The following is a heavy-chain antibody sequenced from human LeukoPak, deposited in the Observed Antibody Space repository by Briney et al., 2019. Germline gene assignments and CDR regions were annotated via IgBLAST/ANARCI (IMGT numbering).Heavy chain of an antibody. J-gene: IGHJ4*02. V-gene: IGHV1-2*02. Sequence: GASVKVSCKASGYTFTGYYMHWARQAPGQGLEWMGWINPNSGGTNYAQKFQGRVTMTRDTSISTAYMELSRLRSDDTAVYYCARASKTHSSGYYYLHYWGQGTLVTVSS. D-gene: IGHD3-22*01. CDR3: ARASKTHSSGYYYLHY. CDR2: INPNSGGT. CDR1: GYTFTGYY.